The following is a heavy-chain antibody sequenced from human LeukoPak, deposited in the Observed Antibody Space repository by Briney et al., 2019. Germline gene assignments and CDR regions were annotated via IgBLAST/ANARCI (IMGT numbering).Heavy chain of an antibody. V-gene: IGHV3-64*01. J-gene: IGHJ4*02. CDR2: ITSNGGRT. D-gene: IGHD3-10*01. CDR3: ARGAASGGYDY. Sequence: GGSLRLSCAASGFIFSDYDVHWVRQAPGKGLEFVSAITSNGGRTFYANSGKGRFTISRDNSKNALYLQMDSLRADDMAVYYCARGAASGGYDYWGQGALVTVSS. CDR1: GFIFSDYD.